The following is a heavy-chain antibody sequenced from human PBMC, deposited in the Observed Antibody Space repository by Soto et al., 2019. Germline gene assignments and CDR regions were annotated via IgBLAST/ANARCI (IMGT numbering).Heavy chain of an antibody. V-gene: IGHV3-7*05. CDR1: GFTFSNHW. CDR2: VKQDGSEI. J-gene: IGHJ4*02. Sequence: PGGSLRLSCAASGFTFSNHWMTWVRQAPGKGLEWVASVKQDGSEIYYGDSVKGRFTIYRDNAKNSLFLQLNSLRAEDTAMYYCARDPGISSGWYYFDYWGQGTLVTVSS. CDR3: ARDPGISSGWYYFDY. D-gene: IGHD6-19*01.